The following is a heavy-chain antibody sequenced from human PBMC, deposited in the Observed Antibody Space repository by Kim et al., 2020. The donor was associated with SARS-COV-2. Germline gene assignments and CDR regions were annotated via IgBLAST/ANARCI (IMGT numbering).Heavy chain of an antibody. CDR3: ARDKAAGTPPGSSGWPNPY. CDR1: GFTFSSYW. D-gene: IGHD6-19*01. Sequence: GGSLRLSCAASGFTFSSYWMSWVRQAPGKGLEWVANIKQDGSEKYYVDSVKGRFTISRDNAENSLYLQMNSLRAEDTAVYYCARDKAAGTPPGSSGWPNPYWGQGTLVTVSS. V-gene: IGHV3-7*03. CDR2: IKQDGSEK. J-gene: IGHJ4*02.